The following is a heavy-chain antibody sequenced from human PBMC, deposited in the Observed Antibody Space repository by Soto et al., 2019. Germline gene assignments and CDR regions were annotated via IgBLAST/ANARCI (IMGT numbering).Heavy chain of an antibody. CDR2: INPSGTIT. CDR1: GYTFNRYY. Sequence: GASVKVSCKASGYTFNRYYMHWVRQAPGQGLEWMGMINPSGTITSYAQKFQGRVTMTRDTSTSTLYMELSSLRSEDTAVYYCARGSFLEWSCMDVWGQGTTVTVAS. CDR3: ARGSFLEWSCMDV. J-gene: IGHJ6*02. V-gene: IGHV1-46*02. D-gene: IGHD3-3*01.